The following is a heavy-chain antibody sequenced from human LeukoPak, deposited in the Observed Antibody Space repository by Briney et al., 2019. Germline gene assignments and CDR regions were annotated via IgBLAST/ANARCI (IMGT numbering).Heavy chain of an antibody. CDR1: GYTFTGYY. CDR2: INPNSGGT. V-gene: IGHV1-2*02. Sequence: GASAKVSCKASGYTFTGYYMHWVRQAPGQGLEWMGWINPNSGGTNYAQKLQGRVTMTTDTSTSTAYMELRSLRSDDTAVYYCARAGIAAAPNDYWGQGTLVTVSS. J-gene: IGHJ4*02. D-gene: IGHD6-13*01. CDR3: ARAGIAAAPNDY.